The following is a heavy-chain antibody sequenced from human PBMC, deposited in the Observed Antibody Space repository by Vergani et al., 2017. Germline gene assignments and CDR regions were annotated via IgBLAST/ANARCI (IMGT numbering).Heavy chain of an antibody. CDR1: GFTFSSYG. J-gene: IGHJ4*02. Sequence: QVQLVESGGGVVQPGRSLRLSCAASGFTFSSYGMHWVRQAPGKGLEWVAVIWYDGSNKYYADSVKGRFTISRDNSKHTLYLQMNSLRAEDTAVYYCARDWIAGSSWXLDYWGQGTLVTVSS. CDR3: ARDWIAGSSWXLDY. V-gene: IGHV3-33*01. CDR2: IWYDGSNK. D-gene: IGHD6-13*01.